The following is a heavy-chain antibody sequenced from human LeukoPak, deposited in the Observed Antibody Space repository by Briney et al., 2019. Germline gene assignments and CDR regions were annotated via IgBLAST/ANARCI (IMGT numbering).Heavy chain of an antibody. J-gene: IGHJ6*02. CDR1: GFTFSSYW. Sequence: GGSLRLSCAASGFTFSSYWKSWVRQAPGKGLEWVSVIYSGGSTYYADSVKGRFTISRDNSKNTLYLQMNSLRAEDTAVYYCAGQVGYNWNDVYYYGMDVWGQGTTVTVSS. CDR2: IYSGGST. CDR3: AGQVGYNWNDVYYYGMDV. D-gene: IGHD1-20*01. V-gene: IGHV3-53*01.